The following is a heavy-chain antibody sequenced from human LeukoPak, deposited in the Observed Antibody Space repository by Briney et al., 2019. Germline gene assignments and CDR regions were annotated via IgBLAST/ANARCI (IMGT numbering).Heavy chain of an antibody. CDR1: GYTFTGYY. CDR3: ARGIVVGAGYFDY. Sequence: GASVKVSCKASGYTFTGYYMHWVRQAPGQGLEWMGWISPNSGGTNYAQKFQGWVTMTRDTSISTAYMELSRLRSDDTAVYYCARGIVVGAGYFDYWGQGTLVTVSS. J-gene: IGHJ4*02. D-gene: IGHD1-26*01. CDR2: ISPNSGGT. V-gene: IGHV1-2*04.